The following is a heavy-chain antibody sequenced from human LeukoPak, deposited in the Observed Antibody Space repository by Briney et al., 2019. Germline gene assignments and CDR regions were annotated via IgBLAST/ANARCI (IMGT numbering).Heavy chain of an antibody. D-gene: IGHD6-19*01. CDR2: IKQDGSEK. CDR3: ASSDRLYSSGWYDY. Sequence: GGSLRLSCAASGFTFSSYWMSWVRQAPGKGLEWVANIKQDGSEKYYVDSVKGRFTISRDNAKNSLYLQMNSLRAEDTAVYCCASSDRLYSSGWYDYWGQGTLVTVSS. CDR1: GFTFSSYW. J-gene: IGHJ4*02. V-gene: IGHV3-7*01.